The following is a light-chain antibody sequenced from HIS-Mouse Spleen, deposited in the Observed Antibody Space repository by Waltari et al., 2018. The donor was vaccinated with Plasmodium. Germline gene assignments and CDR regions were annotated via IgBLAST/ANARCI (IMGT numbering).Light chain of an antibody. Sequence: DIQMTQSPSSLSASVGDRVTITCRASPSISSYLNWYQQKPGKAPKLLIYAASSLQSGVPSRCSGSGSWTDFTLTISSLQPEDFATYYCQQSYSTPPTCGGGTKVEIK. CDR1: PSISSY. V-gene: IGKV1-39*01. J-gene: IGKJ4*01. CDR3: QQSYSTPPT. CDR2: AAS.